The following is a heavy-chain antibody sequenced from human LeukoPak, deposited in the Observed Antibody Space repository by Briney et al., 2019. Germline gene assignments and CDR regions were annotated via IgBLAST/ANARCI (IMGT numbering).Heavy chain of an antibody. D-gene: IGHD6-13*01. CDR2: INPSGGST. V-gene: IGHV1-46*01. CDR1: GYTLTSYY. CDR3: ARSIAAAAREVNYYYYYMDV. J-gene: IGHJ6*03. Sequence: ASVKVSCKASGYTLTSYYMHWVRQAPGQGLEWMGIINPSGGSTSYAQKFQGRVTMTRDTSTSTVYMELSSLRSEDTAVYYCARSIAAAAREVNYYYYYMDVWGKGTTVTVSS.